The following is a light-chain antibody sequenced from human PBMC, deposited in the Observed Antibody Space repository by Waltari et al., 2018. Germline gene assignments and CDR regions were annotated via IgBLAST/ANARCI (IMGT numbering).Light chain of an antibody. CDR3: AAWDDSLSRWL. V-gene: IGLV1-47*01. CDR1: SSNIGSNY. CDR2: RNN. Sequence: QSVLTQPPPASGTPGQRVTISCSGRSSNIGSNYVYWYQHVPGAAPKLLIYRNNQRPSGCPDRFSGSKSGTSASLAISGLRSEDGADYYCAAWDDSLSRWLLGGGTKLTVL. J-gene: IGLJ3*02.